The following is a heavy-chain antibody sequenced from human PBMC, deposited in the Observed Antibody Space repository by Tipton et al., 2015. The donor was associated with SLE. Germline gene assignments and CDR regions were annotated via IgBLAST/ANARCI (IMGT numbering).Heavy chain of an antibody. V-gene: IGHV4-34*01. J-gene: IGHJ3*01. CDR3: ARALDTFEV. Sequence: TLSLTCAVYGGSFSGYYWSWIRQPPGKGLEWIGEINHSGSTNHNPSLKSRVTISVDTSKNQLSLKLSAVTAADTAVYYCARALDTFEVWGPGTLVTVSS. CDR2: INHSGST. CDR1: GGSFSGYY.